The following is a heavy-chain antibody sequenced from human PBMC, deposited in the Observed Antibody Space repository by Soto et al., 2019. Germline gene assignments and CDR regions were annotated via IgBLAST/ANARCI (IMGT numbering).Heavy chain of an antibody. CDR3: AKGRVDFWSSPETH. J-gene: IGHJ4*02. Sequence: EVQLLESGGGLVQPGGSLRLSCSASGFSVSDHTMTWLRRPPRKGLEWVSAISGSGRSTYYRDSVKGRFTISRDTSKNTLSLQMTSLTAEETAVYYCAKGRVDFWSSPETHWGQGTLVTVSS. D-gene: IGHD3-3*01. V-gene: IGHV3-23*01. CDR2: ISGSGRST. CDR1: GFSVSDHT.